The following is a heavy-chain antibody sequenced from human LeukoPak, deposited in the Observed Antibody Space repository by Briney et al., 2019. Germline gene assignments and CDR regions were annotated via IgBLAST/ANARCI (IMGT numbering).Heavy chain of an antibody. V-gene: IGHV4-30-4*01. CDR1: GDSISSGDYY. CDR3: ARDLAYCGGDCYSTHYWYFDL. J-gene: IGHJ2*01. Sequence: PSETLSLTCTVSGDSISSGDYYWSWIRQPPGKGLEWIGYIYYSGSTYYNPSLKSRVTISVDTSKNQFSLKLSSVTAADTAVYYCARDLAYCGGDCYSTHYWYFDLWGRGTLVTVSS. D-gene: IGHD2-21*02. CDR2: IYYSGST.